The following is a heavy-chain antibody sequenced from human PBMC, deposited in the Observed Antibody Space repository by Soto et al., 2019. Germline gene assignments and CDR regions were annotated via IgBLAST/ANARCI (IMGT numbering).Heavy chain of an antibody. CDR1: GFTFSNAW. Sequence: EVQLVESGGGLVKPGGSLRLSCAASGFTFSNAWMNWVRQAPGKGLEWVGRIKSKTDGRTTDYAAPVKGRFTISRDDSKNTLYLQMNSLKTEDTAVYYCTTDGLYCGGDCYSYYYYGMDVWGQGTTVTVSS. CDR2: IKSKTDGRTT. D-gene: IGHD2-21*02. CDR3: TTDGLYCGGDCYSYYYYGMDV. V-gene: IGHV3-15*07. J-gene: IGHJ6*02.